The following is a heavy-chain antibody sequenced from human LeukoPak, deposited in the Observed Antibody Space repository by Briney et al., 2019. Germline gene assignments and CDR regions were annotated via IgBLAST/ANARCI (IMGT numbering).Heavy chain of an antibody. V-gene: IGHV3-53*01. D-gene: IGHD3-10*01. J-gene: IGHJ4*02. Sequence: GGSLRLPCAASGLTVSRNYMSWVRQAPGKGLESVSVIYSGGSTYYAESVRGRFTISRDNSKNTLYLQMNSLRVEDTAVYYCARVGGHWGQGTLVTVSS. CDR1: GLTVSRNY. CDR2: IYSGGST. CDR3: ARVGGH.